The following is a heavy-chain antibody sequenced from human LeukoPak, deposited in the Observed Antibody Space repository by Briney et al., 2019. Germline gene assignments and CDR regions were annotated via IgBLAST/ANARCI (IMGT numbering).Heavy chain of an antibody. CDR2: IYYSGST. Sequence: SETLSLTCTVSGGSINSYYWSWIRQPPGKGLEWIGYIYYSGSTDYNPSLKSRVTMSVDTSKNQFSLKLSSVTAADTAVYYCARGYCSSTTCYANWFDPWGQGTLVTVSS. V-gene: IGHV4-59*01. CDR1: GGSINSYY. J-gene: IGHJ5*02. D-gene: IGHD2-2*01. CDR3: ARGYCSSTTCYANWFDP.